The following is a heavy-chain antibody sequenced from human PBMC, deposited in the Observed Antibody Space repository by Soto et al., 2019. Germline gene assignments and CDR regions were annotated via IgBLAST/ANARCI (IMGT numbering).Heavy chain of an antibody. CDR1: GGTFSSYT. Sequence: QVQLVQSGAEVKKPGSSVKVSCKASGGTFSSYTISWVRQAPGQGLEWMGRIIPILGIANYAQKFQGRVTITADKSTSTAYMELSSLRSEDTAVYYCAREGRCSSTSCYSGRGYNWFAPWGQGTLVTVSS. CDR2: IIPILGIA. CDR3: AREGRCSSTSCYSGRGYNWFAP. J-gene: IGHJ5*02. V-gene: IGHV1-69*08. D-gene: IGHD2-2*02.